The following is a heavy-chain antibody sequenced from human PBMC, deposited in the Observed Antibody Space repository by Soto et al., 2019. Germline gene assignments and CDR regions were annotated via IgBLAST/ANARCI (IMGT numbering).Heavy chain of an antibody. V-gene: IGHV3-30-3*01. D-gene: IGHD3-9*01. CDR1: GFTFSSYA. CDR2: ISYDGSNK. CDR3: AKGRSYYDILTGFDY. J-gene: IGHJ4*02. Sequence: TGGSLRLSCAASGFTFSSYAMHWVRQAPGKGLEWVAVISYDGSNKYYADSVKGRFTISRDNSKNTLYLQMNSLRAEDTAVYYCAKGRSYYDILTGFDYWGQGTLVTVSS.